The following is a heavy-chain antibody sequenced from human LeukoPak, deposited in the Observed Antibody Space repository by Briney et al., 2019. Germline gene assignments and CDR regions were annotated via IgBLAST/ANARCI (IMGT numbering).Heavy chain of an antibody. CDR2: INSDGSST. CDR3: ASEGYGGNSDAFDS. CDR1: GFTFSSYW. V-gene: IGHV3-74*01. D-gene: IGHD4-23*01. Sequence: PGGSLRLSCAASGFTFSSYWMHWVRQAPGKGLVWVSRINSDGSSTSYADSVKGRFTISRDNAKNTLYLQMNSLRAEDTAVYYCASEGYGGNSDAFDSWGQGTMVTVSS. J-gene: IGHJ3*02.